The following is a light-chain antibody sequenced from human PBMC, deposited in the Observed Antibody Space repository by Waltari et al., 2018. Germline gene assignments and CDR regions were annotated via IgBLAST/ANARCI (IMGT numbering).Light chain of an antibody. J-gene: IGKJ4*01. Sequence: EIVLTQSPGTLSLSPGGRATLSCRASQSVSRYLAWYQFKPGLAPRLLIYDASNRAAGVPARFSVSGFGTDFTLTISSLEPEDFAIYYCQQRTHRPLTFGGGTKVEIK. CDR2: DAS. CDR3: QQRTHRPLT. V-gene: IGKV3-11*01. CDR1: QSVSRY.